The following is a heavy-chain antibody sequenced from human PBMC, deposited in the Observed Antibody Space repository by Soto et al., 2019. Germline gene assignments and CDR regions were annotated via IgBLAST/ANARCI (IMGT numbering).Heavy chain of an antibody. Sequence: EVQLVESGGGLVKPEGSLRLSCAASGFTFSSYSMNWVRQAPGKGLEWVSSIISSSSYIYYADSVKGRFTISRDNAKNSPYLQMNSLRAEDTAVYYCAGAGVYVDIVATIARGNDYWGHGTLVTVSS. V-gene: IGHV3-21*01. D-gene: IGHD5-12*01. J-gene: IGHJ4*01. CDR1: GFTFSSYS. CDR3: AGAGVYVDIVATIARGNDY. CDR2: IISSSSYI.